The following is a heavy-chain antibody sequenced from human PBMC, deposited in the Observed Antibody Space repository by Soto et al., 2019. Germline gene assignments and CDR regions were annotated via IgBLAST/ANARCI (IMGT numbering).Heavy chain of an antibody. J-gene: IGHJ4*02. CDR1: GGSISSSSYY. D-gene: IGHD5-12*01. CDR3: ARQVATITYYFDY. V-gene: IGHV4-39*01. CDR2: IYYSGST. Sequence: QLQLQESGPGLVKPSETLSLTCTVSGGSISSSSYYWGWIRQPPGKGLEWIGSIYYSGSTYYNPSLKSRVPISVDTSKNQCSLKLSSVTAADTAVYYCARQVATITYYFDYWGQGTLVTVSS.